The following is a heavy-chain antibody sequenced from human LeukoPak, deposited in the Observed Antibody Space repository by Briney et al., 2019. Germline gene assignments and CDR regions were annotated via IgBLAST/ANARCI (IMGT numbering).Heavy chain of an antibody. CDR3: AKDGGRGYSYGYFWFDP. J-gene: IGHJ5*02. D-gene: IGHD5-18*01. Sequence: PGGSLRLSXAASGFTFSSYAMSWVCQAPGKGLEWVSAISGSGGSTYYADSVEGRFTISRDNSKNTLYLQMNSLRAEDTAVYYCAKDGGRGYSYGYFWFDPWGQGTLVTVSS. V-gene: IGHV3-23*01. CDR2: ISGSGGST. CDR1: GFTFSSYA.